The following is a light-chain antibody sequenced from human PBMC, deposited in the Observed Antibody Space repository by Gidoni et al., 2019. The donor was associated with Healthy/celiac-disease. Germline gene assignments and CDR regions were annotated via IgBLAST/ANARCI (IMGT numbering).Light chain of an antibody. J-gene: IGKJ2*01. CDR2: DAS. CDR1: QSISSW. V-gene: IGKV1-5*01. Sequence: DIQMAQSPSTLSASVGDRVTITCRASQSISSWLAWYQQKPGKAPKLLIYDASSLESGVPSRFSGSGSGTEFTLTISSLQPDDFATYYCQHYNSYSYTFGQXTKLEIK. CDR3: QHYNSYSYT.